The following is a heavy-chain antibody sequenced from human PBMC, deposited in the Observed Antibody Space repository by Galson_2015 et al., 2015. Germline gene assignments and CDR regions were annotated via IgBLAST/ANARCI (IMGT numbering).Heavy chain of an antibody. CDR2: IIPIFGTA. D-gene: IGHD3-3*01. CDR1: GGTFSSYA. V-gene: IGHV1-69*13. CDR3: ARDNFGRIRFLEWVQGGAFDI. J-gene: IGHJ3*02. Sequence: SVKVSCKASGGTFSSYAISWVRQAPGQGLEWMGGIIPIFGTANYAQKFQGRVTITADESTSTAYMELSSLRSEDTAVYYCARDNFGRIRFLEWVQGGAFDIWGQGTMVTVSS.